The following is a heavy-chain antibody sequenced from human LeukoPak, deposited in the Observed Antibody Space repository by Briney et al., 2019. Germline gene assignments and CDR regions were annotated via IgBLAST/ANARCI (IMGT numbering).Heavy chain of an antibody. V-gene: IGHV1-18*01. CDR1: GYTFTTYG. CDR3: ARDVSVPTGPVVDY. J-gene: IGHJ4*02. Sequence: ASVKVSCKASGYTFTTYGISWVRQAPGQGLEWMGWISAYNGNTNYAQNLQDRVTLTTDTSTSTAYMEMRSLRSDDTAVYYCARDVSVPTGPVVDYWGQGTLVTVSS. CDR2: ISAYNGNT. D-gene: IGHD4-17*01.